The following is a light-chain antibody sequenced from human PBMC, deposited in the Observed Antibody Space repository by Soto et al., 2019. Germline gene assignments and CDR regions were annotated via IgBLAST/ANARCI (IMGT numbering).Light chain of an antibody. CDR1: STNIGRNS. CDR2: TNN. CDR3: AAWDDSLSGWV. Sequence: QSVLTQPTSASGTPGQRVSISCSGSSTNIGRNSISWYQNLPGTAPKLLIYTNNQRPSGVPARFSGSKSGTSASLAISGLQSEDEADYYCAAWDDSLSGWVFGGGTKVTVL. V-gene: IGLV1-44*01. J-gene: IGLJ3*02.